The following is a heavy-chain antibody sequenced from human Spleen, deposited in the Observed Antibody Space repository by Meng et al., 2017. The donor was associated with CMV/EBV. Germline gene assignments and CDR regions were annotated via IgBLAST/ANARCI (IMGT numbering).Heavy chain of an antibody. J-gene: IGHJ4*02. CDR2: KNQDGREK. D-gene: IGHD3-3*01. CDR1: GFTFSSYW. CDR3: ARNRGIWSGIFDL. Sequence: GGSLRLSCAASGFTFSSYWMTWVRQAPGKGLEWVTNKNQDGREKYYVDSVKGRFTISRDNAKNSLYLQMNSLRAEDTAVSYFARNRGIWSGIFDLWGQGNLVTVSS. V-gene: IGHV3-7*01.